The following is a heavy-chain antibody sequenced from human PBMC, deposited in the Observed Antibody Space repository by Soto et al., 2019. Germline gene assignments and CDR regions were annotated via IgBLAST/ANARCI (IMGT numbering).Heavy chain of an antibody. CDR2: IDPSDSYT. CDR3: ARDKTLYGMDV. Sequence: ESLTISREGSGYSFTSYWISLVRQMPGKGLEWMGRIDPSDSYTNYSPSFQGHVTISADKSFSTAYLQWSSLKASDTAIYYCARDKTLYGMDVWGQGTTVTVSS. J-gene: IGHJ6*02. V-gene: IGHV5-10-1*01. CDR1: GYSFTSYW.